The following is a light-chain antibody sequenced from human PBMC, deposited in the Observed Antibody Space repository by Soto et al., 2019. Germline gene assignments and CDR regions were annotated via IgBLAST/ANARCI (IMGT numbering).Light chain of an antibody. J-gene: IGKJ1*01. CDR2: KAS. CDR1: QSISSW. V-gene: IGKV1-5*03. CDR3: KQYNSYSLT. Sequence: DIQMTQSPSTLSASVGDRVTITCRASQSISSWLAWYQQKPEKAPKLLIYKASSLESGVPSRFSGSGSGTEFTLTISSLQPDDFATYYCKQYNSYSLTFGQGTKVEIK.